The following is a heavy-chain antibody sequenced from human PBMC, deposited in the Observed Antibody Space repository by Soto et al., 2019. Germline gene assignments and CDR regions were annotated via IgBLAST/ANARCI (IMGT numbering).Heavy chain of an antibody. D-gene: IGHD1-26*01. CDR1: GGSFSGYY. CDR2: INHSGST. V-gene: IGHV4-34*01. J-gene: IGHJ4*02. Sequence: QVQLQQWGAGLLKPSETLSLTCAVYGGSFSGYYWSWIRQPPGKGLEWIGEINHSGSTNSNPSLTSRVTLSVDTSKNQFSLKLSSVTAADTAVYYCARSEVLSGSYGYFDYWGQGTLVTVSS. CDR3: ARSEVLSGSYGYFDY.